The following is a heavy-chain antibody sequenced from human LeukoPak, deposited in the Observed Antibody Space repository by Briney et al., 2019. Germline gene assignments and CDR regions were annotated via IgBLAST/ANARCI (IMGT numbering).Heavy chain of an antibody. Sequence: ASVKVSCKASGYTFSSYGISWVRQAPGQGLEWMGWISAYNGNTDYAQNLRGRVTMTTDTSTSTAYMELRSLRSDDTAVYYCARVTITTGTSWFDPWGQGTLVTVSS. CDR3: ARVTITTGTSWFDP. J-gene: IGHJ5*02. V-gene: IGHV1-18*01. CDR2: ISAYNGNT. CDR1: GYTFSSYG. D-gene: IGHD1-1*01.